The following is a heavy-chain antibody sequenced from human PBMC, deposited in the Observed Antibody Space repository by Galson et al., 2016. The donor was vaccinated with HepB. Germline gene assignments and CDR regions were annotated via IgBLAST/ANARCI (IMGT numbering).Heavy chain of an antibody. CDR1: GFTHSDYY. J-gene: IGHJ4*02. V-gene: IGHV3-11*06. CDR3: AREQWLIIRDHGGFYS. CDR2: IGSSSSDK. D-gene: IGHD6-19*01. Sequence: SLRLSCAASGFTHSDYYRSWIRQAPVKGREWVSYIGSSSSDKKHEDTLKGRFTISRDNSKDTLYLQMNSRRAEDTAVYYCAREQWLIIRDHGGFYSWGQGTLVTVSS.